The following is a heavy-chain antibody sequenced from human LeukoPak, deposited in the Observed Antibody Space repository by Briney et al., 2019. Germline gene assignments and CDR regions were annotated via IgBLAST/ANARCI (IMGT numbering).Heavy chain of an antibody. CDR1: GYTFTGHY. J-gene: IGHJ4*02. D-gene: IGHD3/OR15-3a*01. CDR2: INPNTSVT. Sequence: ASVKVSCKASGYTFTGHYVHWLRQAPGQGLEWMGWINPNTSVTNYAQKFQDRVTLTRDTSISTAYMELSWLRSDDTAIYYCASVDSGTAYLRHDYWGQGTLVTVSS. V-gene: IGHV1-2*02. CDR3: ASVDSGTAYLRHDY.